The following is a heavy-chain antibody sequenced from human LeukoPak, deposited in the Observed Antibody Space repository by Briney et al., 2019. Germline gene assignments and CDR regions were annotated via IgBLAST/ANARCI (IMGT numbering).Heavy chain of an antibody. CDR3: ARDKVGRGPTHLDY. CDR1: GFTFSSYG. Sequence: PGGSLRLSCAASGFTFSSYGMSWVRQAPGKGLEWVANIKEDGGEKYSVDSVKGRFTISRDNAMNSLYLEMNSLRAEDTALYYCARDKVGRGPTHLDYWGQGALVTVSS. D-gene: IGHD1-26*01. V-gene: IGHV3-7*01. CDR2: IKEDGGEK. J-gene: IGHJ4*02.